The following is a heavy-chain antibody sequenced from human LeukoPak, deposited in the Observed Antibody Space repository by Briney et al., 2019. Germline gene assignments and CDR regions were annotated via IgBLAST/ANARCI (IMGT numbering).Heavy chain of an antibody. D-gene: IGHD2-15*01. Sequence: PGGSLRLSCAASGFTFSYYAMHRVRQAPGKGLEYVSAISSNGGSTYYANSVKGRFTISRDNSKNTLYLQMGSLRAEDMAVYYCARDLDGSLGGYFDYWGQGTLVTVSS. CDR1: GFTFSYYA. CDR2: ISSNGGST. V-gene: IGHV3-64*01. J-gene: IGHJ4*02. CDR3: ARDLDGSLGGYFDY.